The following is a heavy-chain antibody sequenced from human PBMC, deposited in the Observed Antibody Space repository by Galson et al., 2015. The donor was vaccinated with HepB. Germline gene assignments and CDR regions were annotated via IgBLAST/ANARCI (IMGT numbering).Heavy chain of an antibody. CDR1: GYTFTSYG. V-gene: IGHV1-69*04. CDR3: ARSMGGSYHFDY. D-gene: IGHD1-26*01. J-gene: IGHJ4*02. Sequence: SVKVSCKASGYTFTSYGISWVRQAPGQGLEWMGRIIPILGIANYAQKFQGRVTITADKSTSTAYMELSSLRSEDTAVYYCARSMGGSYHFDYWGQGTLVTVSS. CDR2: IIPILGIA.